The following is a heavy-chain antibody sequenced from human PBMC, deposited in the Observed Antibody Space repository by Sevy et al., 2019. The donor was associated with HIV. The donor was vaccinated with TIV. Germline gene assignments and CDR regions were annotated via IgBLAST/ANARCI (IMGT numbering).Heavy chain of an antibody. CDR1: GVSFSDYY. V-gene: IGHV4-34*01. CDR3: ARGPLFSPEYCSGGTCPTIDY. J-gene: IGHJ4*02. CDR2: VSQSGSA. D-gene: IGHD2-15*01. Sequence: SETLSLTCAVSGVSFSDYYWAWIRQPPGKGLERIGEVSQSGSANYNPSLRSRVIMSLDTSNNHFSLKLTSVTAADTAVYYCARGPLFSPEYCSGGTCPTIDYWSQGTLVTVSS.